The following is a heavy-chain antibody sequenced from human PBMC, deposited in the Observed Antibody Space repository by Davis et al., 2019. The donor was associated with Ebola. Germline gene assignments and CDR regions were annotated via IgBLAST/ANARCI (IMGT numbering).Heavy chain of an antibody. CDR1: GFTFSSYS. CDR2: ISSSSSYI. V-gene: IGHV3-21*01. J-gene: IGHJ4*02. Sequence: PGGSLRLSCAASGFTFSSYSMNWVRQAPGKGLEWVSSISSSSSYIYYADSVKGRFTISRDNAKNSLYLQMNSLRAEDTAVYYCARDDEAVAGTPYWGQGTLVTVSS. CDR3: ARDDEAVAGTPY. D-gene: IGHD6-19*01.